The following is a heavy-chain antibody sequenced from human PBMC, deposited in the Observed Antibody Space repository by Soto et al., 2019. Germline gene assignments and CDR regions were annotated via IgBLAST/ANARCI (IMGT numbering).Heavy chain of an antibody. Sequence: GAVRVTWAASVIAFITVSTVWFCQATGKRLKWLGPTKKKTDGGTTNYTAPVKSRFTISRDDSKNALYLQMNSLKTEDAAVYYCSTEWGEAGIRGHNDYYYSYGMDVWGQGTTVTV. V-gene: IGHV3-15*01. CDR3: STEWGEAGIRGHNDYYYSYGMDV. CDR1: VIAFITVS. CDR2: TKKKTDGGTT. D-gene: IGHD3-16*01. J-gene: IGHJ6*02.